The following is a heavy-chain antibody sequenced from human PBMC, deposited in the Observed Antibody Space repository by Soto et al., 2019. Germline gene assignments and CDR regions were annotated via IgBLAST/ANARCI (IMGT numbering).Heavy chain of an antibody. J-gene: IGHJ4*02. CDR3: ARDSSGRAIFDS. CDR1: GYTFTSYG. Sequence: QVQLVQSGGEVKKPGASVKVSCRASGYTFTSYGISWVRQAPGQGLEWLGWTSAYMVTNYAQKFQGRITMTTDTSTSTAYMALRSLRFDDTAVYYCARDSSGRAIFDSWGQGTLVTVSS. V-gene: IGHV1-18*01. CDR2: TSAYMVT. D-gene: IGHD6-19*01.